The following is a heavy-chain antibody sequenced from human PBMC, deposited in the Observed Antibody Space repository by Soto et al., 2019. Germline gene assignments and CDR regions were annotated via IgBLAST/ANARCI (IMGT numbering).Heavy chain of an antibody. Sequence: SETLSLTCTVSGGSISSYYWSWIRQPPGKGLEWIGYIYYSGSTNYNPSLKSRVTISVDTPKNQFSLKLSSVTAADTPVYYCAREAPDDYDSSGYNPRYFQHWGQGTLVTVSS. CDR2: IYYSGST. D-gene: IGHD3-22*01. CDR3: AREAPDDYDSSGYNPRYFQH. V-gene: IGHV4-59*01. J-gene: IGHJ1*01. CDR1: GGSISSYY.